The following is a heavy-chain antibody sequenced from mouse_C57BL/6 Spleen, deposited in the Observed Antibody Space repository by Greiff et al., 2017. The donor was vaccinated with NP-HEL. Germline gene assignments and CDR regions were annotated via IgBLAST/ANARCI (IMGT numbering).Heavy chain of an antibody. J-gene: IGHJ4*01. Sequence: EVKLMDSGGGLVKPGGSLKLSCAASGFTFSDYGMHWVRQAPEKGLEWVAYISSGSSTIYYADTVKGRFTISRDNAKNTLFLQMTSLRSEDTAMYYCARHGYYRGYYAMDYWGQGTSVTVSS. CDR3: ARHGYYRGYYAMDY. CDR1: GFTFSDYG. CDR2: ISSGSSTI. D-gene: IGHD2-3*01. V-gene: IGHV5-17*01.